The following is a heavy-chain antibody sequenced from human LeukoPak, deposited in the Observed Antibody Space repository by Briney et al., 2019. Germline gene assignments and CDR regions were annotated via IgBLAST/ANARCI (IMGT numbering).Heavy chain of an antibody. J-gene: IGHJ3*02. CDR2: ISEDGWSK. CDR1: GFNFGTHD. V-gene: IGHV3-43*02. D-gene: IGHD4-17*01. Sequence: PGRSLRLSCSASGFNFGTHDMHWVRHAPGKGLEWVSDISEDGWSKYYADSVKGRFTISRDNSTNSPYLQMNSLRTEDTALYYCAKDIWAVTTPDAFDIWGQGTMATVSS. CDR3: AKDIWAVTTPDAFDI.